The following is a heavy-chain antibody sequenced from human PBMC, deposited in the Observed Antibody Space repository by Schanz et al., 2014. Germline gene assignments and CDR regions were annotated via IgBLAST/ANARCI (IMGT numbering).Heavy chain of an antibody. D-gene: IGHD3-10*01. CDR1: GFTFSRYW. J-gene: IGHJ4*02. V-gene: IGHV3-7*04. CDR2: INQDGSEE. Sequence: EVQLVESGGGLVQPGGSLRLCCVASGFTFSRYWMSWVRQAPGKGLEWLANINQDGSEEYYVDSLNGRLAISRDNARNSLYLQMNSLRAEDTAVYFCARGGAGSVLFFFDYWGQGTLVTVSS. CDR3: ARGGAGSVLFFFDY.